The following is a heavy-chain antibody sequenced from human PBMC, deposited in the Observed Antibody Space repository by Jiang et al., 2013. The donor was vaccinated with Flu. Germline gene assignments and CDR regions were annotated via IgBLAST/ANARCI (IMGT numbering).Heavy chain of an antibody. J-gene: IGHJ6*02. D-gene: IGHD5/OR15-5a*01. V-gene: IGHV1-69*10. CDR1: GGTFSSDA. Sequence: SGADVKKPGSSVKVSCKSSGGTFSSDAISWVRQAPGHGLEWMGGIIPNLDIPIYAPRYQGRVTITADKSTSTAYMELSSLRSEDTAVYYCAQCLLGGPMGSLVDILSTPPPGAYDYYFCLDVWGQGTTVTVSS. CDR2: IIPNLDIP. CDR3: AQCLLGGPMGSLVDILSTPPPGAYDYYFCLDV.